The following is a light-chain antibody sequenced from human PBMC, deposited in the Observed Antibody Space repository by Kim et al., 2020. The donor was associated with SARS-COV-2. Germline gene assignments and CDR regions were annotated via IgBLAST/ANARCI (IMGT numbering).Light chain of an antibody. V-gene: IGLV2-14*03. CDR3: ASYTTSFTYV. CDR2: DVD. Sequence: QSITISCTGTSRDVGIYPYVSWYQQHPDKAPKVLIYDVDSRPSGVSNRFSGSKSGNTASLTISGLLPDDEAEYYCASYTTSFTYVFGTGTKVTVL. CDR1: SRDVGIYPY. J-gene: IGLJ1*01.